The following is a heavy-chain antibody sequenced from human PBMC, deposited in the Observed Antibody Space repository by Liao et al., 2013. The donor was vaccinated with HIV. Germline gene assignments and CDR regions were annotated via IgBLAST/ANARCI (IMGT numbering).Heavy chain of an antibody. CDR3: ARGPYDSSGYFSYYYMDV. V-gene: IGHV4-34*01. CDR1: GGSFSGYY. Sequence: QVQLQQWGAGLLKSSETLSLTCAVYGGSFSGYYWSWIRQPPREGDVEWIGEINHSGITNYNPSLKGRVTMSVDTSKRQFSLNLSSVTAADTAVYYCARGPYDSSGYFSYYYMDVWGKGTTVTVSS. J-gene: IGHJ6*03. D-gene: IGHD3-22*01. CDR2: INHSGIT.